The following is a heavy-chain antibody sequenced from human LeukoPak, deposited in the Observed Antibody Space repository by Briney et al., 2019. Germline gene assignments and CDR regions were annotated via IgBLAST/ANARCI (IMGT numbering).Heavy chain of an antibody. CDR2: INHSGST. Sequence: SETLSLTCAVYGGSFSGYYWSWIRQPPGKGLEWIGEINHSGSTNYNPSLKSRVTISVDTSKNQFSLKLSSVTVADTAVYYCAILVVPAAPLYNWFDPWGQGTLVTVSS. V-gene: IGHV4-34*01. CDR3: AILVVPAAPLYNWFDP. J-gene: IGHJ5*02. D-gene: IGHD2-2*01. CDR1: GGSFSGYY.